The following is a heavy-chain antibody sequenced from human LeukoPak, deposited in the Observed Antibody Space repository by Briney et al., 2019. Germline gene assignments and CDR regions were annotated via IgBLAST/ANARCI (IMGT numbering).Heavy chain of an antibody. CDR1: GGSISTYY. V-gene: IGHV4-59*01. Sequence: PLETLSLTCTVSGGSISTYYWSWIRQPPGKGLEWIGYIYYSGSTNYNPSLKSRVTISVDTSKNQFSLKLSSVTAADTAVYYCARDSTLAAHSREHYYKMDVWGQGTTVTVSS. CDR2: IYYSGST. J-gene: IGHJ6*02. CDR3: ARDSTLAAHSREHYYKMDV. D-gene: IGHD6-19*01.